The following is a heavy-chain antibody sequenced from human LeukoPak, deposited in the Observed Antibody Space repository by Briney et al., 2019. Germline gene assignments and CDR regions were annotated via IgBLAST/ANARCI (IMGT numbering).Heavy chain of an antibody. J-gene: IGHJ5*02. CDR3: ARVEEQHTNWFDP. D-gene: IGHD1-1*01. Sequence: LGASVKVSCKASGYTFTSYDINWVRQATGQGLEWMGWMNPNSGNTGYAQKFQGRVTMTRNTSISTAYMELSSLRSEDTAVYYCARVEEQHTNWFDPWGQGTLVTVSS. V-gene: IGHV1-8*01. CDR1: GYTFTSYD. CDR2: MNPNSGNT.